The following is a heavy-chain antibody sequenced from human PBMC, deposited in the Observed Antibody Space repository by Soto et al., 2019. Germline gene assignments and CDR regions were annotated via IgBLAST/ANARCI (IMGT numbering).Heavy chain of an antibody. CDR1: GGSISSSSYY. V-gene: IGHV4-39*01. Sequence: PSETLSLTCTVSGGSISSSSYYWGWIRQPPGKGLEWIGSIYYSGSTYYNPSLKSRVTISVDTSKNQFSLKLSSVTAADTAVYYCASHHHDTAMAYCFDYWGQGTLVTVSS. CDR3: ASHHHDTAMAYCFDY. D-gene: IGHD5-18*01. J-gene: IGHJ4*02. CDR2: IYYSGST.